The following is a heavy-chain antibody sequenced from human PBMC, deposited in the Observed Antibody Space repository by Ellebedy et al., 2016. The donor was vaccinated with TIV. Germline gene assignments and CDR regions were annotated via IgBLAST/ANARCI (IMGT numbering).Heavy chain of an antibody. CDR1: GGSINSYY. D-gene: IGHD3-10*01. Sequence: MPSETLSLTCTVSGGSINSYYWSWIRQPPGKGLEWIGYIHYHGSTTYNPSLKSRVTISVDTSRNQFSLVLTSVTAADSAVYYCARRTSSFGLGFYYGMDVWGQGTTVTVS. CDR3: ARRTSSFGLGFYYGMDV. J-gene: IGHJ6*02. V-gene: IGHV4-59*08. CDR2: IHYHGST.